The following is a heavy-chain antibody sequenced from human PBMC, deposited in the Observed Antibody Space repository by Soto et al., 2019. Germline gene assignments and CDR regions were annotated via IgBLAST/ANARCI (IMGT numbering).Heavy chain of an antibody. CDR2: ISSEGVNQ. V-gene: IGHV3-30*18. CDR1: GFTFSTYG. D-gene: IGHD1-1*01. J-gene: IGHJ4*02. Sequence: QVQLVESGGGVVQPGRSLRLSCAASGFTFSTYGMHWVRQAPGKGLEWVAVISSEGVNQYSADSVKGRITISRDKSKNTLYLQMNSLRAEDTAVYYCAKSVYNWNDGFFDYWGQGTLVTVSS. CDR3: AKSVYNWNDGFFDY.